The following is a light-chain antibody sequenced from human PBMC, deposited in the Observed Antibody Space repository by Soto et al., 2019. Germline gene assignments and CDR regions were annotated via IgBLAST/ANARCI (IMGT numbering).Light chain of an antibody. CDR3: QQRSNWPPWT. Sequence: TLSLSPGERATLSCRASQSVSSYLAWYQQKPGQAPRLLIYDASNWSSGIPSRFSGSGSGTDFTLTISSLEPEDFAVYYCQQRSNWPPWTFGQGTKVDIK. CDR2: DAS. V-gene: IGKV3-11*01. CDR1: QSVSSY. J-gene: IGKJ1*01.